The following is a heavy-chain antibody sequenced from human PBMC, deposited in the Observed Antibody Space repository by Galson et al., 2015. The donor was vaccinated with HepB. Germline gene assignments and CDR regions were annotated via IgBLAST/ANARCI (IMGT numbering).Heavy chain of an antibody. CDR2: ISAYNGNT. V-gene: IGHV1-18*01. Sequence: SVKVSCKASGYTFTSYGISWVRQAPGQGLEWMGWISAYNGNTNYAQKLQGRVTMTTDTSTSTAYMELRSLRSDDTAVYYCARPREDYDYVWGTYYCDYWGQGTLVTVSS. J-gene: IGHJ4*02. CDR1: GYTFTSYG. CDR3: ARPREDYDYVWGTYYCDY. D-gene: IGHD3-16*01.